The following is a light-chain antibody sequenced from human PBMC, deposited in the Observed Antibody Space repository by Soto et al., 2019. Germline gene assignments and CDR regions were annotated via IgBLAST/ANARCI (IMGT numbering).Light chain of an antibody. CDR2: WAS. CDR3: QQYYRSSWT. J-gene: IGKJ1*01. V-gene: IGKV4-1*01. CDR1: QSVLYSSKNKNY. Sequence: DIVMTQSPDSLAVSLGERATINCKSSQSVLYSSKNKNYLAWYQQKPGQAPKLLIYWASTRESGVPDRFSGSGSGTDFTLTISSLQAEDAAVYYCQQYYRSSWTFGQGTKVDI.